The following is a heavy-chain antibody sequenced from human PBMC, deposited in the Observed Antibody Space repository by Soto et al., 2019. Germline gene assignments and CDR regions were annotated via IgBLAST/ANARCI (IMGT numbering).Heavy chain of an antibody. J-gene: IGHJ4*02. V-gene: IGHV1-69*06. Sequence: QVQLVQSGAEVKKPGSSVKVSCKTSGGTFSTYSIVWVRQAPGEGLYWMGGIIPILGTANYAQKFQDRVTITADNSTNTAFMELSSLKSEDTAMYYCASSSGNNYGVGTNYYFDYWGQGTLVTVSS. CDR1: GGTFSTYS. D-gene: IGHD1-26*01. CDR2: IIPILGTA. CDR3: ASSSGNNYGVGTNYYFDY.